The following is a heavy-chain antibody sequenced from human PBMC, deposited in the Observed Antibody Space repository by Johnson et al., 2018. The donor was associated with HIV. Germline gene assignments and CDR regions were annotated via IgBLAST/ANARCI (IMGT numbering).Heavy chain of an antibody. CDR1: GFTVSSNY. CDR2: IYSGGST. Sequence: EVQLVESGGGLVQPGGSLRLSCAASGFTVSSNYMSWVRQAPGKGLAWVSVIYSGGSTYYADSVKGRFPISRDNSKNTLYLQMNSLRAEDTAVYYCAREYYGSGSMEAFDIWGQGTMVTVSS. J-gene: IGHJ3*02. CDR3: AREYYGSGSMEAFDI. V-gene: IGHV3-53*01. D-gene: IGHD3-10*01.